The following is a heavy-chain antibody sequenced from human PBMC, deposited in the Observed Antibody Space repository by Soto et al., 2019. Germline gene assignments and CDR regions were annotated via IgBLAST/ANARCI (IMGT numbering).Heavy chain of an antibody. CDR1: GGSISSSSYY. J-gene: IGHJ5*02. V-gene: IGHV4-39*01. CDR3: ASLDGARQQLVRDNWFDP. D-gene: IGHD6-13*01. Sequence: PSETLSLTCTVSGGSISSSSYYWGWIRQPPGKGLEWIGSIYYSGSTYYNPSLKSRVTISVDTSKNQFSLKLSSVTAADTAVYYCASLDGARQQLVRDNWFDPWGQGTLVTVSS. CDR2: IYYSGST.